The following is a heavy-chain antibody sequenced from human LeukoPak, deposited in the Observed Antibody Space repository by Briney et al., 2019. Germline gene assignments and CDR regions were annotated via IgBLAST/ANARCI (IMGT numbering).Heavy chain of an antibody. CDR1: GFTFSTFA. V-gene: IGHV3-21*01. D-gene: IGHD2-2*01. CDR3: ARDQDCSSTSCYVAFDI. J-gene: IGHJ3*02. CDR2: ISSSSSYI. Sequence: GGSLRLSCAASGFTFSTFAMIWVRQPPGKGLEWVSSISSSSSYIYYADSVKGRFTISRDNAKNSLYLQMNSLRAEDTAVYYCARDQDCSSTSCYVAFDIWGQGTMVTVSS.